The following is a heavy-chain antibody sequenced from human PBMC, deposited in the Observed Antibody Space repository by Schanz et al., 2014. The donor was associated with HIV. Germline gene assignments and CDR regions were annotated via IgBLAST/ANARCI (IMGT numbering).Heavy chain of an antibody. J-gene: IGHJ6*02. CDR2: IHPSGGNT. CDR1: GFTFSNYA. CDR3: AKFLRKYDYYGMDV. Sequence: EVQLLESGGGLVQPGGSLRLSCVASGFTFSNYAMSWVRQAPGKGLEWVSAIHPSGGNTYSADSVRGRFTISRDNSMNTLYLQMNSLRAEDTAVYYCAKFLRKYDYYGMDVWGQGTTVTVSS. V-gene: IGHV3-23*01.